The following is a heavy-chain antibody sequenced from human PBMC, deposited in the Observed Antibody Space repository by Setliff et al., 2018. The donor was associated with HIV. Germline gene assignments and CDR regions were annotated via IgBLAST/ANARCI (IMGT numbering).Heavy chain of an antibody. CDR1: GASITSHN. J-gene: IGHJ3*02. Sequence: PSETLSLTCSVSGASITSHNWSWIRQAAGKGLEWIGRFYTRGNTNYNPSLRSRFTMSVDTSKNQFSLKVTSVTAADTAVYYCARHSGRLLDRYAFDIWGQGTVVTVSS. V-gene: IGHV4-4*07. CDR2: FYTRGNT. D-gene: IGHD1-26*01. CDR3: ARHSGRLLDRYAFDI.